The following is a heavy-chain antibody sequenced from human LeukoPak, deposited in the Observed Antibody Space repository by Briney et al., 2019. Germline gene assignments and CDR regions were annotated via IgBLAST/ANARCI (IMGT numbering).Heavy chain of an antibody. CDR1: GFTFSDYT. D-gene: IGHD6-13*01. CDR3: ARDALYSSSWSLFDY. J-gene: IGHJ4*02. V-gene: IGHV3-30-3*01. Sequence: VRSLRLSCAASGFTFSDYTMHWVRQAPGKGLEWVAVISYDGSNKYHADSVKGRFTISRDNSKNTLYLQMNSLRAEDTAVYYCARDALYSSSWSLFDYWGQGTLVTVSS. CDR2: ISYDGSNK.